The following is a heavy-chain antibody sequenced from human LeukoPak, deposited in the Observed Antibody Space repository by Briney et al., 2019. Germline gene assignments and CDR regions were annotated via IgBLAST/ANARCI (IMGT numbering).Heavy chain of an antibody. CDR2: VNPNSGNT. V-gene: IGHV1-8*01. J-gene: IGHJ6*02. CDR1: GYTFTSYD. CDR3: ARASPLICSGGSCYSYYYYGMDV. Sequence: ASVKVSCKASGYTFTSYDINWVRQATGQGLEWMGWVNPNSGNTGYAQKFQGRVTMTRNTSISTAYMELSSLRSEDTAVYYCARASPLICSGGSCYSYYYYGMDVWGQGTTVTVSS. D-gene: IGHD2-15*01.